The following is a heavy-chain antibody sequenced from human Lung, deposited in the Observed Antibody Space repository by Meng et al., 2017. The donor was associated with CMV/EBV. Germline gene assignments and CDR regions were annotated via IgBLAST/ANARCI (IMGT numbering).Heavy chain of an antibody. V-gene: IGHV3-53*01. D-gene: IGHD2/OR15-2a*01. J-gene: IGHJ3*02. Sequence: GESLKISCEASGFIVSSTYMSWVRQAPGKGLEWVSVIYSGGTTFKANSVKGRFTISRDNSKNTLFLQMNRLRAEDTAVYYCARSILSNGFDAFDIWGQGTXVNVSS. CDR1: GFIVSSTY. CDR2: IYSGGTT. CDR3: ARSILSNGFDAFDI.